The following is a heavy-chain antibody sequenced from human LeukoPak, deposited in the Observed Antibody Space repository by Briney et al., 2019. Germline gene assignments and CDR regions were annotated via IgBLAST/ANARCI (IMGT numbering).Heavy chain of an antibody. V-gene: IGHV3-15*01. J-gene: IGHJ2*01. CDR3: TQGRYFDI. CDR1: GFTFSNAW. CDR2: IKSKTDGETT. Sequence: PGGSLRLSCAASGFTFSNAWMSWVRQAPGKGLEWVGLIKSKTDGETTDYAAPVKGRFTISRDDSRSTLFLQMNSLKTGDTAVYYCTQGRYFDIWGRGTLVTVSS. D-gene: IGHD3-10*01.